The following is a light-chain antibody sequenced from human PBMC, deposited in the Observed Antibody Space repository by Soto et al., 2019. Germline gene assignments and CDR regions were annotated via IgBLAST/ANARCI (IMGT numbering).Light chain of an antibody. J-gene: IGKJ4*01. CDR3: HQFRSYPLT. V-gene: IGKV3-20*01. CDR2: DAS. Sequence: EFVLTQSPGTLSLSPGERATLSCRASQTVRNNYLAWYQQKPGQAPRLLIYDASSSATGIPDRFSGGGSGTDFTLTISRLEPEDFAEYYCHQFRSYPLTFGGGTKVEIK. CDR1: QTVRNNY.